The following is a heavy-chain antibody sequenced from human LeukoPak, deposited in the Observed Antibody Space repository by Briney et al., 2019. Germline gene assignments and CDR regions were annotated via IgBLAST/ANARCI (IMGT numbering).Heavy chain of an antibody. V-gene: IGHV3-21*01. J-gene: IGHJ6*03. CDR1: GFTFSSYS. CDR2: ISHSTSYI. CDR3: ARGRGYSGYGYYYMDV. Sequence: GGSLRLSCAASGFTFSSYSLNWVRQAPGKGLEWVSSISHSTSYIYYADSVKGRFTISRDNAKNSLYLQMNSLRAEDTAVYYCARGRGYSGYGYYYMDVWGKGTTVTVSS. D-gene: IGHD5-12*01.